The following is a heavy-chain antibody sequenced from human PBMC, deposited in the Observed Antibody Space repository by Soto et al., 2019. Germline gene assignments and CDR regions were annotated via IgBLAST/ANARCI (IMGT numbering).Heavy chain of an antibody. D-gene: IGHD2-21*02. CDR1: GFTFSSYG. CDR3: AREGPAYCGGDCFPGTWFDP. Sequence: QVQLVESGGGVVQPGRSLRLSCAASGFTFSSYGMHWVRQAPGKGLEWVAVIWYDGSNKYYADSVKGRFTISRDNSKNTLYLQMNSLRAADTAVYYCAREGPAYCGGDCFPGTWFDPWGQGTLVTVSS. J-gene: IGHJ5*02. CDR2: IWYDGSNK. V-gene: IGHV3-33*01.